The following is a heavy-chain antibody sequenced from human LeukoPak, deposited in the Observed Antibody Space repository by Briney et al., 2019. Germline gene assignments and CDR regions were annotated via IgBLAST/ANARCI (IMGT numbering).Heavy chain of an antibody. D-gene: IGHD6-25*01. CDR2: INHSGNRFESGST. J-gene: IGHJ4*02. V-gene: IGHV4-28*01. CDR1: GSSIPNNGY. Sequence: SETLSLTCGVSGSSIPNNGYRGWIRPSPGKGLEWIGSINHSGNRFESGSTHYNPSLRSRVTVSADTSKNHCSLSLTSVTAADTAVYFCARNASGGFFTYWSQGTLVIVS. CDR3: ARNASGGFFTY.